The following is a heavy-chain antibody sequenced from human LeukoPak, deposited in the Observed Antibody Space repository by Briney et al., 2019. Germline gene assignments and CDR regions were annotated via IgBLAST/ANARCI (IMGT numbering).Heavy chain of an antibody. Sequence: GGSLRLSCAASGFTFSSYAMSWVRQAPGKGLEWVSAISGSGGSTYYADSVKGRFTISRDNSKNTLYLQMNSVRAEDTAVYYCAKRLTGYSSGWHDAFDIWGQGTMVTVSS. J-gene: IGHJ3*02. CDR2: ISGSGGST. CDR3: AKRLTGYSSGWHDAFDI. D-gene: IGHD6-19*01. CDR1: GFTFSSYA. V-gene: IGHV3-23*01.